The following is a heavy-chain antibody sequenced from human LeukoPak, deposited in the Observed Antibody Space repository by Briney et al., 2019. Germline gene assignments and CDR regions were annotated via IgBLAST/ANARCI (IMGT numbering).Heavy chain of an antibody. Sequence: SETLSLTCAVYGGSFSGYYWSWIRQPPGKGLEWIGEINHSGSTNYNPSLKSRVTISVDTSKNQFSLKLSSVTAADTAVYYCARGRIQLWLLSAFDYWGQGTLVTVSS. V-gene: IGHV4-34*01. CDR3: ARGRIQLWLLSAFDY. CDR2: INHSGST. J-gene: IGHJ4*02. D-gene: IGHD5-18*01. CDR1: GGSFSGYY.